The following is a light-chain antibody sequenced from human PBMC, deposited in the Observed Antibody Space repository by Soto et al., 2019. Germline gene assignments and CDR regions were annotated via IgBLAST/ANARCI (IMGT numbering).Light chain of an antibody. V-gene: IGKV1-5*03. CDR2: KAS. J-gene: IGKJ1*01. CDR1: QSISNW. Sequence: DIQMTQSPSTLSASVGDRVTITCRASQSISNWLAWYQLKPGKAPKLLIYKASSLESGVPSRFSGSGSGTEFTLTISSLQPDDFATYYCQQYESFPWTFDEGTKVEVK. CDR3: QQYESFPWT.